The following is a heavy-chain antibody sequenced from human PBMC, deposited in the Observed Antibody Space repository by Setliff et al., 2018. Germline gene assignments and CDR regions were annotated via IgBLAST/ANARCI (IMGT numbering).Heavy chain of an antibody. Sequence: PSETLSLTCGVSGISISSGHYWGWIRQPPGKGLEWIATIYHKGRTYYNPSLDSRVTISLDTSKNHFSLRLSSVTAADTAVYYCASPRRDDLDSPFDAFDIWGQGTKGTVS. CDR3: ASPRRDDLDSPFDAFDI. V-gene: IGHV4-38-2*01. J-gene: IGHJ3*02. CDR2: IYHKGRT. D-gene: IGHD3-3*01. CDR1: GISISSGHY.